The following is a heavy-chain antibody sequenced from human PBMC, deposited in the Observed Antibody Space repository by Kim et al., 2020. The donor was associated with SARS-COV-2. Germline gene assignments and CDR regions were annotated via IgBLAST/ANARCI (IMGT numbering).Heavy chain of an antibody. CDR3: ARDPGYYGSGIDY. D-gene: IGHD3-10*01. J-gene: IGHJ4*02. Sequence: YSQKLQGRVTITRDATASTAYMELSILRSEDTAVYYCARDPGYYGSGIDYWGQGTLVTVSS. V-gene: IGHV1-3*01.